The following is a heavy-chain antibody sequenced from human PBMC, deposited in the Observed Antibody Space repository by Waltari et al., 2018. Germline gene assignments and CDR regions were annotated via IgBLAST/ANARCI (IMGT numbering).Heavy chain of an antibody. Sequence: QVQLVQSGAEVKKPGASVKVSCKAAGYTFTSYDINWVRQATGQGLEWMGWMNPNRGNPGYAQKCQDRVTRTRNTAISTAYLELSSLRSEDTAVYYCARGLYCSSTSCYFRRLVGYYYGMDVWGQGTTVTVSS. CDR2: MNPNRGNP. CDR1: GYTFTSYD. J-gene: IGHJ6*02. V-gene: IGHV1-8*01. CDR3: ARGLYCSSTSCYFRRLVGYYYGMDV. D-gene: IGHD2-2*01.